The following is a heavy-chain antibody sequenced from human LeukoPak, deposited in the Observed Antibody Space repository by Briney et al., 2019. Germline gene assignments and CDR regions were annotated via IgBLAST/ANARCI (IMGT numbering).Heavy chain of an antibody. CDR1: GGSISSSSYY. D-gene: IGHD1-26*01. V-gene: IGHV4-39*01. J-gene: IGHJ5*02. CDR2: IYYSGST. Sequence: SETLSLTCTVSGGSISSSSYYWGWTRQPPGKGLEWIGSIYYSGSTYYNPSLKSRVTISVDTSKNQFSLKLSSVTAADTAVYYCARMGRGATYDPWGQGTLVTVSS. CDR3: ARMGRGATYDP.